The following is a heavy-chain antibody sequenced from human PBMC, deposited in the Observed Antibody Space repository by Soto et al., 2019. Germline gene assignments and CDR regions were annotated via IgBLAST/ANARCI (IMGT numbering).Heavy chain of an antibody. D-gene: IGHD2-21*01. CDR3: VIDGVGSRHFCGFLDY. J-gene: IGHJ4*02. CDR1: GFTFSGYG. CDR2: VRHDGSNI. Sequence: PGGSLRLSCAATGFTFSGYGMHWVRQAPGKGLEWVAVVRHDGSNIHYADFVKGRFTISRDNSKNTLDLQMNSLRAEDTAVYYCVIDGVGSRHFCGFLDYWGQGNLVTVSS. V-gene: IGHV3-33*01.